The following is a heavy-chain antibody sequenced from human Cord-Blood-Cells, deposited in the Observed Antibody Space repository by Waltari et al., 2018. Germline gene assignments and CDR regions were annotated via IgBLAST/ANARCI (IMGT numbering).Heavy chain of an antibody. CDR2: ISYSGRT. V-gene: IGHV4-39*07. D-gene: IGHD3-22*01. CDR1: GGSISSSSYY. CDR3: ARPRYYDSSGYYY. Sequence: QLQLQESGPGLVKPSETLSLTCTVSGGSISSSSYYWGWIRQPPGKGLEWIGSISYSGRTYYNPSLTGRVSRSVATSNNQFSLKLSSVTAADSAVYYWARPRYYDSSGYYYWGQGTLVTVSS. J-gene: IGHJ4*02.